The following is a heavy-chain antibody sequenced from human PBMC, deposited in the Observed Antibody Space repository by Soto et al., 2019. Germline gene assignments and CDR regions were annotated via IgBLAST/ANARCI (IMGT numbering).Heavy chain of an antibody. V-gene: IGHV4-34*01. CDR2: INHSGST. J-gene: IGHJ4*02. D-gene: IGHD3-10*01. Sequence: QVQLQQWGAGLLKPSETLSLTCAVYGGSFSGYYWSWIRQPPGKGLEWIGEINHSGSTNYNPSLKSGVTISVDTSKNQFSLKLSSVTAADTAVYYCARGAAPYYYGSGSRLPDYWGQGTLVTVSS. CDR3: ARGAAPYYYGSGSRLPDY. CDR1: GGSFSGYY.